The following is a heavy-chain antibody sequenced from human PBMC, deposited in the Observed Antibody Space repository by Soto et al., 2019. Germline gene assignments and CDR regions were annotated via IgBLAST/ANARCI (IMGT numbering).Heavy chain of an antibody. CDR2: MDTGGRS. J-gene: IGHJ4*02. D-gene: IGHD5-12*01. V-gene: IGHV3-53*01. CDR3: ARARDGYNFLYEPT. CDR1: GFSVSNNY. Sequence: EVQLLESGGGLIQPGGSLRLSCAASGFSVSNNYMSWVRQAPGKGLEWVAVMDTGGRSDYSDSVKGRFTISRDNSKKTVYLQMNSLRDEDTAVYYCARARDGYNFLYEPTWGQGTLVTVSS.